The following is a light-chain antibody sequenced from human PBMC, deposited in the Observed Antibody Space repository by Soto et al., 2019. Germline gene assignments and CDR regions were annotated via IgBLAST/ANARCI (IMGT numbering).Light chain of an antibody. V-gene: IGKV3-11*01. Sequence: EIVLTHSPATLSLSPGERVTLSCRASQSVSTYLAWYQQKPGQVPRLLIYDVSNRATGISARFSGSGSGTDFTLTINSLEPEDSAVYYCQHRSNWPPTFGQGTRLEIK. CDR3: QHRSNWPPT. CDR2: DVS. J-gene: IGKJ5*01. CDR1: QSVSTY.